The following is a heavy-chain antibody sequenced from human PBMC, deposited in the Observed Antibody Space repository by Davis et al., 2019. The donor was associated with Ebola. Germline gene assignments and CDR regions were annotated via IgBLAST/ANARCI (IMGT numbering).Heavy chain of an antibody. V-gene: IGHV3-23*01. CDR2: ISGSGGST. CDR1: GFTFSSYA. J-gene: IGHJ6*02. D-gene: IGHD3-10*01. CDR3: ARSLRYGSGRWSHYYYGMDV. Sequence: GGSLRLSCAASGFTFSSYAMSWVRQAPGKGLEWVSAISGSGGSTYYADSVKGRFTISRDNSKNSLYLQMNSLRAEDTAVYYCARSLRYGSGRWSHYYYGMDVWGQGTTVTVSS.